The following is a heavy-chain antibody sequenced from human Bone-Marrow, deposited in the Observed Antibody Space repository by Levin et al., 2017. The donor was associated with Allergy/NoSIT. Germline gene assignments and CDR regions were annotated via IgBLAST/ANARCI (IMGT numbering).Heavy chain of an antibody. Sequence: GGSLRLSCAASGFTFRSYAFSWVRQVPGKGLEWVSGITGSDHRTYYADSVQGRFTISRDNSKNTLYLQMHSLRPEDTAIYYCGTGYDSSGYYPQYYFDYWGQGTVVTVSS. V-gene: IGHV3-23*01. CDR2: ITGSDHRT. J-gene: IGHJ4*02. CDR1: GFTFRSYA. D-gene: IGHD3-22*01. CDR3: GTGYDSSGYYPQYYFDY.